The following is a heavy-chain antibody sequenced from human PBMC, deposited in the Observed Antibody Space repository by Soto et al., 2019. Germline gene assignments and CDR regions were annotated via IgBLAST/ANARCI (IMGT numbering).Heavy chain of an antibody. D-gene: IGHD3-10*01. Sequence: EVELLESGGGLVQPGGSLRLSCVASGFTFKNYDMRWIRQAPGKGLEWDSGISGSGGVTYYADSVKGRFTISRDNSKNTLYLQMNSLRAEDTAIYYCAKNRQFRSYYESAGHYDNWGQGTLVTVSS. J-gene: IGHJ4*02. CDR3: AKNRQFRSYYESAGHYDN. V-gene: IGHV3-23*01. CDR2: ISGSGGVT. CDR1: GFTFKNYD.